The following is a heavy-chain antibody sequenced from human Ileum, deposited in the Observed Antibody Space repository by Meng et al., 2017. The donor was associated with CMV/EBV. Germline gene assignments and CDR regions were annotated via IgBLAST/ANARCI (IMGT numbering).Heavy chain of an antibody. V-gene: IGHV1-46*01. Sequence: YSVSSYVISWVRQAPGQGLEWMGIINTSGASTSYAQKFQGRVTITRDKSTSTVYMELSSLRSEDTAVYYCARDKGEVRSGGNWGWFDPWGQGTLVTVSS. CDR2: INTSGAST. J-gene: IGHJ5*02. CDR1: YSVSSYV. D-gene: IGHD2-21*01. CDR3: ARDKGEVRSGGNWGWFDP.